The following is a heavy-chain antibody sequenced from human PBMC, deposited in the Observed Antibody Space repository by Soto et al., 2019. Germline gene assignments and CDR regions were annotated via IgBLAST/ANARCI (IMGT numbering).Heavy chain of an antibody. V-gene: IGHV1-69*06. D-gene: IGHD3-22*01. Sequence: SVTVSCQASGGTFCSYAISWLRQARGHGLEWLGGIIPFFGTANYAQKYQGRVTITADKSTSTAYRELSSLISDNAAVYYCARSAWNYYDNSGYYPTLGGAFDIWGQGTMVTVSS. CDR3: ARSAWNYYDNSGYYPTLGGAFDI. CDR1: GGTFCSYA. J-gene: IGHJ3*02. CDR2: IIPFFGTA.